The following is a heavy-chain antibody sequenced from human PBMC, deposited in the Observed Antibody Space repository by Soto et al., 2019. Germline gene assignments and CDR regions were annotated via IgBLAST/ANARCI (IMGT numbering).Heavy chain of an antibody. Sequence: QVHLQQWGAGLLKPSETLSLTCAVSGGSFSGYYWSWIRQPPGKGLEWIAEINHSGSTEYNPSLNSRVTISLDTSKNHSPPKLTSVPAPDTAVYYCASRTVPLLSLAARPGGFDYWGQRTLVTVSS. J-gene: IGHJ4*02. V-gene: IGHV4-34*02. D-gene: IGHD6-6*01. CDR2: INHSGST. CDR1: GGSFSGYY. CDR3: ASRTVPLLSLAARPGGFDY.